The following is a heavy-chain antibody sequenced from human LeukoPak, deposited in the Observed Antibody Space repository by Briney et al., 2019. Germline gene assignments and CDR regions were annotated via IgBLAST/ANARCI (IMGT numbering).Heavy chain of an antibody. CDR3: ARGAYGDK. J-gene: IGHJ4*02. CDR2: ISTQSGNT. D-gene: IGHD4-17*01. V-gene: IGHV1-18*01. CDR1: GYTLTSYG. Sequence: ASVKVCCKASGYTLTSYGINWMRQAPGQGLEWMGWISTQSGNTNYAQKVQGRLTLTTDRSTNTAYMGLRSLRSDDTAVYYCARGAYGDKWGQGTMVTVSS.